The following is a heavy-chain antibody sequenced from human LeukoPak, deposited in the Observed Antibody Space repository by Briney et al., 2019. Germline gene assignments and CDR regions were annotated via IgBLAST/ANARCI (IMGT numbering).Heavy chain of an antibody. J-gene: IGHJ4*02. CDR3: AKEAGGNPGNDY. CDR1: GFTFSSYG. Sequence: PGGSRLSCAASGFTFSSYGMHWVRQAPGKGLEWVAVISYDGSNKYYADSVKGRFTISRDNSKNTLYLQMNSLRAEDTAVYYCAKEAGGNPGNDYWGQGTLVTVSS. V-gene: IGHV3-30*18. CDR2: ISYDGSNK. D-gene: IGHD4-23*01.